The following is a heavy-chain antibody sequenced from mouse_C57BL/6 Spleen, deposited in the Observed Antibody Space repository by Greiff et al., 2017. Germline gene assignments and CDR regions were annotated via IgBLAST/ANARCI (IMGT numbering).Heavy chain of an antibody. CDR2: ISYSGST. CDR1: GYSITSGYD. CDR3: ARDGGGNYVNFDY. D-gene: IGHD2-1*01. J-gene: IGHJ2*01. V-gene: IGHV3-1*01. Sequence: EVKLQESGPCLVKPSQSLSLTCTVTGYSITSGYDWHWIRHFPGNKLEWMGYISYSGSTNYNPSLKSRISITHDTSKNHFFLKLNSVTTEDTATYYCARDGGGNYVNFDYWGQCTTPTVSS.